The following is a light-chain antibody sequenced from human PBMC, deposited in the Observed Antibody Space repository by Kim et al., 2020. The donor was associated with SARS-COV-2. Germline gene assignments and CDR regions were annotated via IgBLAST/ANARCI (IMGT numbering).Light chain of an antibody. CDR3: QQSYSTPYT. CDR1: QSISSY. CDR2: AAS. V-gene: IGKV1-39*01. J-gene: IGKJ2*01. Sequence: DIQMTQSPSSLSASVGDRVTITCRASQSISSYLNWYQQKPGKAPKLLIYAASSLQSGVPSRFSGSGSGTDFTLTISSLQPEDFATYDCQQSYSTPYTFGQGNKLEI.